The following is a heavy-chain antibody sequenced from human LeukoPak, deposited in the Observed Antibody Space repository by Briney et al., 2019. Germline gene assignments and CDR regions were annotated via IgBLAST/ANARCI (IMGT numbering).Heavy chain of an antibody. Sequence: PSETLSLTCTVSGGSISSYYWSWIRQPAGKGLEWIGRIYTSGSTNYNPSLKSRVTMPVDTSKNQFSLKLSSVTAADTAVYYCARGNDFWSGYYIEAFDIWGQGTMVTVSS. CDR3: ARGNDFWSGYYIEAFDI. CDR2: IYTSGST. CDR1: GGSISSYY. D-gene: IGHD3-3*01. J-gene: IGHJ3*02. V-gene: IGHV4-4*07.